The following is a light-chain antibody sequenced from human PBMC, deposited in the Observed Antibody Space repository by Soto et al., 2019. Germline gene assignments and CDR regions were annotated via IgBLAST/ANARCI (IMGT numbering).Light chain of an antibody. CDR3: QQYGSSGT. J-gene: IGKJ1*01. Sequence: EVLMTQSPATLSVSPGERATLSCRASQSVSGKLAWYQQKPGQAPRLLIYDASTRATGIPARFSGSGSGTDFTLTISRLEPEDFAVYYCQQYGSSGTFGQGTKVDIK. V-gene: IGKV3-15*01. CDR2: DAS. CDR1: QSVSGK.